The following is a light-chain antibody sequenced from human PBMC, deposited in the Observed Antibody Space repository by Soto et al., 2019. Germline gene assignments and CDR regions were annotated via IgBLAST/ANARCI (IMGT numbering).Light chain of an antibody. V-gene: IGKV1-12*01. J-gene: IGKJ5*01. CDR3: QQANNFPVT. CDR2: GAS. Sequence: DIQMTQSPSSMSASVGDRVTITCRASQDIRSWLAWYQQKPGKAPKLLIYGASSLQSGVPSRFIGSGSGTDFTLTNSSLQPEDFATYYCQQANNFPVTFGQGTRLEIK. CDR1: QDIRSW.